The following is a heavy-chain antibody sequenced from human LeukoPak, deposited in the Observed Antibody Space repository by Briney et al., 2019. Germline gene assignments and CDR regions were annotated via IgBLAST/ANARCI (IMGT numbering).Heavy chain of an antibody. V-gene: IGHV4-39*01. D-gene: IGHD7-27*01. CDR3: ARHLNWGRRFDP. CDR1: GGSISSSSYY. Sequence: SETLSLTCTVSGGSISSSSYYWGWIRQPPGKGLEWIGSIYYSGRTYYNPSLKSRVTISVDTSKNQFSLKLSSVTAADTAVYYCARHLNWGRRFDPWGQGTLVTVSS. J-gene: IGHJ5*02. CDR2: IYYSGRT.